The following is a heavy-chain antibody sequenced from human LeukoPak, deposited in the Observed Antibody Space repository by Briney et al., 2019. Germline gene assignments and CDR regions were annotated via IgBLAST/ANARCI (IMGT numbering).Heavy chain of an antibody. CDR3: ARRLTQYDCFDP. J-gene: IGHJ5*02. Sequence: SQTLSLTCAISGDSVSSNSVTWNWIRQSPSRGLEWLGRTYCRSTWYNDYAVSVRGRITVNPDTSKNQFSLHPNSVTPEDTAVYYCARRLTQYDCFDPWGQGILVTVSS. D-gene: IGHD2-2*01. CDR2: TYCRSTWYN. CDR1: GDSVSSNSVT. V-gene: IGHV6-1*01.